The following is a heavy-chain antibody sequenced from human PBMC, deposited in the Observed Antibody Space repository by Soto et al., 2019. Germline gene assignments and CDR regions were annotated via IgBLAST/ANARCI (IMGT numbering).Heavy chain of an antibody. CDR2: IYYSGST. CDR3: ARHLADSRGFYFNY. D-gene: IGHD3-22*01. V-gene: IGHV4-39*01. J-gene: IGHJ4*02. CDR1: GGSISSSSYY. Sequence: PSETLSLTCTVSGGSISSSSYYWGWIRQPPGKGLEWIGSIYYSGSTYYNPSLKSRVTISVDTSKNQFSLKLSSVTAADTAVYCCARHLADSRGFYFNYGGRGTLFTVS.